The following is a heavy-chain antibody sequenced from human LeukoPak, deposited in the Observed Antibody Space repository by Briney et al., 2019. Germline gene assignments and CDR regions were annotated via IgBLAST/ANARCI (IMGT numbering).Heavy chain of an antibody. CDR1: GGSISSYY. Sequence: SETLSFTCTVSGGSISSYYWSWIRQPPGNGLEWIGYIYYSGSTNYNPSLKSRVTISVDTSKNQFSLKLSSVTAADTAVYYCARYSRSYLYYFDYWGQGTLVTVSS. CDR3: ARYSRSYLYYFDY. CDR2: IYYSGST. D-gene: IGHD6-13*01. J-gene: IGHJ4*02. V-gene: IGHV4-59*01.